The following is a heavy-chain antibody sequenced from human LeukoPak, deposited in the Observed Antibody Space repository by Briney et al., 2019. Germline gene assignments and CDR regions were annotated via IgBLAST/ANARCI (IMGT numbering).Heavy chain of an antibody. J-gene: IGHJ3*02. CDR3: ARVDNWNYVGAFDI. D-gene: IGHD1-7*01. Sequence: PGGSLRLSCADSGLTFSSYAFHWVRQAPGKGLEWVAVISYDGSNIYYADSVEGRFTISRDNSKKMVYLQMNSLRAEDTAVYYCARVDNWNYVGAFDIWGQGTMVTVSS. CDR1: GLTFSSYA. V-gene: IGHV3-30-3*01. CDR2: ISYDGSNI.